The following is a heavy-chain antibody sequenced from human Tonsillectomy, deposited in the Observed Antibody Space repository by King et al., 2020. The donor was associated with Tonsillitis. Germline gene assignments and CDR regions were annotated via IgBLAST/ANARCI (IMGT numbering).Heavy chain of an antibody. CDR1: VFTFSRYA. Sequence: VQLVESGGGVVQRGGSVSLSCAASVFTFSRYAMRWFRQAPGRGLEWVSAMSGSGGSTYYADSVKGRFTISRDNYKNTLYLQMNSLRAEDTAVYYCAKARQYYGDYFVFPGQGTLVTVSS. CDR2: MSGSGGST. V-gene: IGHV3-23*04. CDR3: AKARQYYGDYFVF. J-gene: IGHJ4*02. D-gene: IGHD4-17*01.